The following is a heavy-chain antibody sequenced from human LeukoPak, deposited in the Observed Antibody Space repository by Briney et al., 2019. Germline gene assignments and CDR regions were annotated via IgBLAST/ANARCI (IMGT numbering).Heavy chain of an antibody. V-gene: IGHV4-34*01. J-gene: IGHJ5*02. Sequence: SETLSLTCAVYAGSFSGYYWSWIRQPPGKGLEWIGEINHSGSTNYNPSLKSRVTISVDTSKNQFSLKLSSVTAADTAVYYCARVTEVWFGPYNWFDPWGQGTLVTVSS. D-gene: IGHD3-10*01. CDR1: AGSFSGYY. CDR3: ARVTEVWFGPYNWFDP. CDR2: INHSGST.